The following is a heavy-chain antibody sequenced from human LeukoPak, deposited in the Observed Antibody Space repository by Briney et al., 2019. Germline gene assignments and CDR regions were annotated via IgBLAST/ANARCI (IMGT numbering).Heavy chain of an antibody. Sequence: SETLSLTCTVSGGSLNSGSYSWAWVRQPAGTGLEWIGRIHISGSTDYTPSLKSRVTISVDTSKNQFSLKLSSVTAADTAVYYCARADRSGYFGNVVAFDIWGQGTMVTVSS. CDR2: IHISGST. CDR3: ARADRSGYFGNVVAFDI. CDR1: GGSLNSGSYS. J-gene: IGHJ3*02. V-gene: IGHV4-61*02. D-gene: IGHD3-22*01.